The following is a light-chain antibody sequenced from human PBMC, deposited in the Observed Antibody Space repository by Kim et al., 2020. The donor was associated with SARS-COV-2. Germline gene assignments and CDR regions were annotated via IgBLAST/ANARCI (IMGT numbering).Light chain of an antibody. V-gene: IGKV1-5*01. CDR1: QSVSGW. CDR3: QQYDNYPWT. CDR2: DAF. Sequence: DIQMTQSPSTLSASVGDRVSITCRASQSVSGWLAWYQQKPGRAPKFLIYDAFTLESGVPSSFSGSGSGTEFTLTISSLQPDDFATYYCQQYDNYPWTFGQGTKVDIK. J-gene: IGKJ1*01.